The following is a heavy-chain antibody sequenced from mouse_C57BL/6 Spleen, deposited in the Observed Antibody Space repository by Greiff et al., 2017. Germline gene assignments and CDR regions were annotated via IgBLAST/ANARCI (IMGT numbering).Heavy chain of an antibody. D-gene: IGHD2-3*01. CDR3: ARNDGNYVRDAMDY. CDR1: GFTFSDYG. Sequence: DVKLVESGGGLVKPGGSLKLSCAASGFTFSDYGMHWVRQAPEKGLEWVAYISSGSSTIYYADTVKGRFTISRDNAKNTLFLQMTSLRSEDTAMYYCARNDGNYVRDAMDYWGQGTSVTVSS. J-gene: IGHJ4*01. CDR2: ISSGSSTI. V-gene: IGHV5-17*01.